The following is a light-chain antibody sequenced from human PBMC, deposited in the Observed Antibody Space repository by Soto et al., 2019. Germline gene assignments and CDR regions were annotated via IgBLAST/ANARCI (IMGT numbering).Light chain of an antibody. CDR3: QHYGRSRPT. CDR2: GAS. V-gene: IGKV3-20*01. Sequence: EIVFTQSPGTLSVSPGDRATLSCRASQSVSSSHLAWYQQKPGQAPRLRIYGASSRATGIPDRFSGSGSGTDFTLSISRLEPEDFAVYYCQHYGRSRPTFGGGNKVEIK. CDR1: QSVSSSH. J-gene: IGKJ4*01.